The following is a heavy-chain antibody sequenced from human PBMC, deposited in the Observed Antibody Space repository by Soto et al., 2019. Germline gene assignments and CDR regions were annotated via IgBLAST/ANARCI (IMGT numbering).Heavy chain of an antibody. CDR1: GYTFTSYG. V-gene: IGHV1-18*01. CDR3: ARSEFGDYGDNHFDY. Sequence: ASVKVSCKASGYTFTSYGISWVRQAPGQGLEWMGWISAYNGITNYAQKLQGGVTMTTDTSTSTAYMELRSLRSDDTAVYYCARSEFGDYGDNHFDYWGQGTLVTVSS. CDR2: ISAYNGIT. J-gene: IGHJ4*02. D-gene: IGHD4-17*01.